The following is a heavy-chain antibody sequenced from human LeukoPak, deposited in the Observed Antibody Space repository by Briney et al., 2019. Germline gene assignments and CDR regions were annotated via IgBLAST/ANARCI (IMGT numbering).Heavy chain of an antibody. V-gene: IGHV1-2*06. CDR2: INPNSGGT. CDR1: GYTFSGYN. Sequence: ASVKVSCKASGYTFSGYNMHWVRQAPGQGLEWMGRINPNSGGTNYAQKFQGRVTMTRDTSISTAYMELSRLRSDDTAVYYCARYSYGLNAFDIWGQGTMVTVSS. D-gene: IGHD5-18*01. J-gene: IGHJ3*02. CDR3: ARYSYGLNAFDI.